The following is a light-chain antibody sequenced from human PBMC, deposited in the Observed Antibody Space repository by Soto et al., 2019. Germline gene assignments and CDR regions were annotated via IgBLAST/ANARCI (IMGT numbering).Light chain of an antibody. V-gene: IGKV1-9*01. J-gene: IGKJ5*01. CDR1: QNINNY. Sequence: DIQMTQAPSSLSASVGGRVTITGQASQNINNYLNWYQQKPGRAPNLMIYGASTLQSGVPSRFSGSGYGTDFNLTISNLQTEDFATYYCQQLNAYPLTFGQGTRLEIK. CDR2: GAS. CDR3: QQLNAYPLT.